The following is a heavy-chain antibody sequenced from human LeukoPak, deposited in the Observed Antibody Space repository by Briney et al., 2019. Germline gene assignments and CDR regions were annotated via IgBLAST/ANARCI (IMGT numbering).Heavy chain of an antibody. D-gene: IGHD3-22*01. CDR1: GFTVSSNY. CDR2: ISGSGGST. Sequence: PGGSLRLSCAVSGFTVSSNYMTWVRQAPGKGLEWVSAISGSGGSTYYADSVKGRFTISRDNSKNTLYLQMNSLRAEDTAVYYCAKVKAYYDSSGYYDYWGQGTLVTVSS. J-gene: IGHJ4*02. V-gene: IGHV3-23*01. CDR3: AKVKAYYDSSGYYDY.